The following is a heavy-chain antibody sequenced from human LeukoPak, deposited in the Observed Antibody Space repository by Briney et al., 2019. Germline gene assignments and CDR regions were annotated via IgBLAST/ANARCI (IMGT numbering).Heavy chain of an antibody. J-gene: IGHJ4*02. V-gene: IGHV4-61*01. CDR1: GGSISSGSYY. CDR2: VYKSGST. CDR3: VRSGSD. Sequence: PSQTLSLTCTVSGGSISSGSYYWSWIRQPPGKGLEWIGFVYKSGSTNYNPSLKSRVTISVDTSKNQFSLKLTSVTAADTAVYYCVRSGSDWGQGILVTVSS.